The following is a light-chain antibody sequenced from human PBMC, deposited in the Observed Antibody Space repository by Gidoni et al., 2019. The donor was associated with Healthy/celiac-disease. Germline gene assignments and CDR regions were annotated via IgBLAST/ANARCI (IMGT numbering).Light chain of an antibody. CDR1: QGISSA. J-gene: IGKJ3*01. Sequence: AIQLTQSPSSLSASVGDRVTITCRASQGISSALAWYQQKPGKAPKLLIYDASSLESGVPSRFSGSGSGTDCTLTISSLQPEDFATYYCQQFNSYLFTFGPGTKVDSK. CDR2: DAS. CDR3: QQFNSYLFT. V-gene: IGKV1-13*02.